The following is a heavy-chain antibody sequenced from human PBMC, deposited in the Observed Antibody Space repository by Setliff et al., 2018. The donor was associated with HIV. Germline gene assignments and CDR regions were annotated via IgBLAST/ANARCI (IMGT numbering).Heavy chain of an antibody. CDR2: ISGSGSTI. Sequence: GGSLRLSCVTSGFTFSSSGMTWVRQAPGKGLEWVAYISGSGSTIYYADSVKGRFTISRDNAKNTLYLQMNSLRAEDTAVYYCARGVRGVVNGMDVWGQGTTVTVSS. D-gene: IGHD3-10*01. CDR1: GFTFSSSG. CDR3: ARGVRGVVNGMDV. J-gene: IGHJ6*02. V-gene: IGHV3-48*03.